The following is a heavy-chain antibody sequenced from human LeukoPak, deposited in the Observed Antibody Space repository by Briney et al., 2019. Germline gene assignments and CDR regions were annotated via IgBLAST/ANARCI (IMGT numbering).Heavy chain of an antibody. CDR1: GYTLTELS. Sequence: ASVTVSCKVSGYTLTELSMHWVRQAPGKGLEWMGGFDPEDGETIYAQKFQGRVTMTEDTSTDTAYMELSSLRSEDTAVYYCATNSNRYYYYGMDVWGQGTTVTASS. V-gene: IGHV1-24*01. D-gene: IGHD1-14*01. J-gene: IGHJ6*02. CDR2: FDPEDGET. CDR3: ATNSNRYYYYGMDV.